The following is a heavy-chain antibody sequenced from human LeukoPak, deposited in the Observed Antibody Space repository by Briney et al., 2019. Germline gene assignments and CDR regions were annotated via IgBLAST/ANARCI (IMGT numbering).Heavy chain of an antibody. V-gene: IGHV1-46*01. J-gene: IGHJ3*02. CDR3: ARDRAEAVAAGAFDI. Sequence: ASVKVSCKASGGTFSSYAISWVRQAPGQGLEWMGIINPSGGSTSYAQKFQGRVTMTRDMSTSTVYMELSSLRAEDTAVYYCARDRAEAVAAGAFDIWGQGTMVTVSS. D-gene: IGHD6-19*01. CDR2: INPSGGST. CDR1: GGTFSSYA.